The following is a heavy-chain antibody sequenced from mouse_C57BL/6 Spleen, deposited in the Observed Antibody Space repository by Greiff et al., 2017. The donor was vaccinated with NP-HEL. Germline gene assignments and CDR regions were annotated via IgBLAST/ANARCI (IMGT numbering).Heavy chain of an antibody. V-gene: IGHV5-9-1*02. CDR3: TRYGSSTSAYAMDY. CDR2: ISSGGDYT. CDR1: GFTFSSYA. D-gene: IGHD1-1*01. J-gene: IGHJ4*01. Sequence: DVQLVESGAGLVKPGGSLKLSCAASGFTFSSYAMSWVRQTPEKRLEWVAYISSGGDYTYYADTVKGRFTLSRDNARNTLYLQMSSLTSEDTAMYYCTRYGSSTSAYAMDYWGQGTTVTVSS.